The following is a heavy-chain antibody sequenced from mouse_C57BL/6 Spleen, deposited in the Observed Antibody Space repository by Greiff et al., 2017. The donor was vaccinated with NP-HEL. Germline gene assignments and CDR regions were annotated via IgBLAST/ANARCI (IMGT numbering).Heavy chain of an antibody. CDR2: IYPGDGDT. CDR1: GYAFSSYW. Sequence: VHLVESGAELVKPGASVKISCKASGYAFSSYWMNWVKQRPGKGLEWIGQIYPGDGDTNYNGKFKGKATLTADKSSSTAYMQLSSLTSEDSAVYFCARRAYYGSRDYAMDYWGQGTSVTVSS. V-gene: IGHV1-80*01. D-gene: IGHD1-1*01. CDR3: ARRAYYGSRDYAMDY. J-gene: IGHJ4*01.